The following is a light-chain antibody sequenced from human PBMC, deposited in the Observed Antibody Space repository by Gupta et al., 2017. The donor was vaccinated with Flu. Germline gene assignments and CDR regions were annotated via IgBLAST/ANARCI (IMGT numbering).Light chain of an antibody. CDR3: QKRSSWPLLFS. V-gene: IGKV3-11*01. CDR2: AAS. J-gene: IGKJ3*01. Sequence: IVLTQSPATLSLSPGARATLSCRASQSVISHLAWYQQKPGQAPRLLIYAASNRATGVPARFSGSGSGTDFTLTISSLEPEDVAVYYCQKRSSWPLLFSFGPGTKIEIK. CDR1: QSVISH.